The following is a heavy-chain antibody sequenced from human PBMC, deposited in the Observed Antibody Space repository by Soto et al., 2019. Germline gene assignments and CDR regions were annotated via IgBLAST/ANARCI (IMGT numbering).Heavy chain of an antibody. CDR3: ARVGYGDHSLGY. D-gene: IGHD4-17*01. J-gene: IGHJ4*02. CDR1: GFTFSSYA. CDR2: ISYDGSNK. V-gene: IGHV3-30-3*01. Sequence: QVQLVESGGGVVQPGRSLRLSCAASGFTFSSYAMHWVRQAPGKGLEWVAVISYDGSNKYYADSVKGRFTISRDNSKNTLYLQMNSLRAEDTAVHYCARVGYGDHSLGYWGQGTLVTVSS.